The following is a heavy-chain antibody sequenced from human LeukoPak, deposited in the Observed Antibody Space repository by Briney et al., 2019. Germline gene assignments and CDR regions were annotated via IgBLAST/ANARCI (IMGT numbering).Heavy chain of an antibody. V-gene: IGHV4-4*07. CDR3: ARVERDRLRPSYFDL. CDR2: IYTSGST. CDR1: GGSISSYY. J-gene: IGHJ2*01. Sequence: SETLSLTCTVSGGSISSYYWSWIRQPAGKGLEWIGRIYTSGSTNYNPSLKSRVTMSVDTSKNQFSLKLSSVTAADTAVYYCARVERDRLRPSYFDLWGRGTLVIVSS. D-gene: IGHD4-17*01.